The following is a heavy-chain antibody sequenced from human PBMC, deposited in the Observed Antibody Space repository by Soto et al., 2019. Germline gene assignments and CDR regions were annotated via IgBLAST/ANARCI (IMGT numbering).Heavy chain of an antibody. Sequence: ESGGGLVQPGGSLKLSCAASGFTFSDSAMHWVRQASGKGLEWVGRIKTKPNNYATAYGASVQGRFTISRDDSKSTAYLQMNSLKTEDTALYYCTRSPDVDCGAGSCRNWFDPWGQGIRVTVSS. CDR2: IKTKPNNYAT. D-gene: IGHD2-15*01. CDR3: TRSPDVDCGAGSCRNWFDP. CDR1: GFTFSDSA. J-gene: IGHJ5*02. V-gene: IGHV3-73*01.